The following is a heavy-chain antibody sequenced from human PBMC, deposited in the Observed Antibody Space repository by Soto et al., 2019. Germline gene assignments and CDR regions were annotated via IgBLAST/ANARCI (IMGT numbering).Heavy chain of an antibody. CDR3: ASAGQRSASEGANCLDP. CDR1: GGSISSGGYY. J-gene: IGHJ5*01. D-gene: IGHD6-6*01. CDR2: IYDSGST. Sequence: SETLSLTCTVSGGSISSGGYYWSWMRQHPGQGLEWIGYIYDSGSTYFNPSHNSPLTIAVATSKNPSTLQLTSVTAAVTAAYYCASAGQRSASEGANCLDPWGQGTLVTVSS. V-gene: IGHV4-31*01.